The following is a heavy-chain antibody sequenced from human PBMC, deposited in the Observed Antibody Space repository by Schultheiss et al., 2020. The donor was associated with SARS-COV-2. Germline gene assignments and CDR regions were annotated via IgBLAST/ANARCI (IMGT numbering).Heavy chain of an antibody. CDR2: ISGSGGST. J-gene: IGHJ4*02. CDR3: ARDSRSGYCYDY. D-gene: IGHD2-21*01. Sequence: GGSLRLSCAASGFTFDDYAMHWVRQAPGKGLEWVSGISGSGGSTYYADSVKGRFTISRDNAKNSLYLQMNSLRAEDTAVYYCARDSRSGYCYDYWGQGTLVTVSS. CDR1: GFTFDDYA. V-gene: IGHV3-9*01.